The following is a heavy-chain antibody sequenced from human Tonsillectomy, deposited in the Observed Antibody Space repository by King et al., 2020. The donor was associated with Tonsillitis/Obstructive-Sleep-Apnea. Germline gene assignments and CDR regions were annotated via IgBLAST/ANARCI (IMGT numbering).Heavy chain of an antibody. Sequence: VQLVESGGDLVQPGGSLRLSCAASGFTFSSYAMSWVRQAPGKGLEWVSAISGSGGSTYYADSVKGRFTISRDNSKNTLYLQMNSLRAEDTAVYYCAKDRGDYAGKVNWFDPWGQGTLVTVSS. CDR1: GFTFSSYA. J-gene: IGHJ5*02. D-gene: IGHD4-17*01. CDR3: AKDRGDYAGKVNWFDP. CDR2: ISGSGGST. V-gene: IGHV3-23*04.